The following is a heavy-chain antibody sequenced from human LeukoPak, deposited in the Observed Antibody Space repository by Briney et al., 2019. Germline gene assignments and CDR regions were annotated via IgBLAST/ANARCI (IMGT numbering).Heavy chain of an antibody. D-gene: IGHD2-8*02. J-gene: IGHJ4*02. CDR3: AGHHPRNTVDF. CDR1: GGSISSYY. Sequence: SETLSLTFTVSGGSISSYYWSWIRQPPGKGLEWIAYISDIGSINYNPSLKSRVTISLDTSKNQFSLKLSSVTAADTAVYYCAGHHPRNTVDFWGQGTLVTVSS. CDR2: ISDIGSI. V-gene: IGHV4-59*08.